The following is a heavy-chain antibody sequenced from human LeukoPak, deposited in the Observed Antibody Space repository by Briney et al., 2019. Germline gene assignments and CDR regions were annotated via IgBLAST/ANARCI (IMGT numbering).Heavy chain of an antibody. CDR3: ARESGVIRFPRYYFDY. J-gene: IGHJ4*02. D-gene: IGHD3-3*01. CDR1: GYTFTGYY. V-gene: IGHV7-4-1*02. Sequence: GASVKVSCKASGYTFTGYYMHWVRQAPGKGLEWMGWINTNTGNPTYAQGFTGRFVFSLDTSVSTAYLQISSLKAEDTAVYYCARESGVIRFPRYYFDYWGQGTLVTVSS. CDR2: INTNTGNP.